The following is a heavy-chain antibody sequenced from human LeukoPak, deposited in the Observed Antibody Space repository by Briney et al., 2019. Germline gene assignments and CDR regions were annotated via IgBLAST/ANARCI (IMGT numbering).Heavy chain of an antibody. CDR2: FDPEDGET. D-gene: IGHD6-6*01. J-gene: IGHJ6*02. CDR3: ATALAAPYYYCGMDV. V-gene: IGHV1-24*01. CDR1: GYTLTELS. Sequence: ASVKVSCKVSGYTLTELSMHWVRQAPGKGLEWMGGFDPEDGETIYAQKFQGRVTMTEDTSTDTAYMELSSLRSEDTAVYYCATALAAPYYYCGMDVWGQGTTVTVSS.